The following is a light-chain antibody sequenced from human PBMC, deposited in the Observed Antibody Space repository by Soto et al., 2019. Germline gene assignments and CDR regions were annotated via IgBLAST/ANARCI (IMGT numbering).Light chain of an antibody. V-gene: IGKV1-39*01. CDR2: GAS. CDR3: QSSSTPVLGT. CDR1: QSIANY. Sequence: DIQMTQSPSSLSASVGDRVTITCRASQSIANYVNWYQQKPGKAPNLLIYGASTLQTGVPSRFSGSGYGADFTFTINSLQPEDFATYYCQSSSTPVLGTFGQGTRLEMK. J-gene: IGKJ5*01.